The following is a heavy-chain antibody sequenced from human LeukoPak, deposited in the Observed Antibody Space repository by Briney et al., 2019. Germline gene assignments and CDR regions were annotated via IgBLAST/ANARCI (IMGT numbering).Heavy chain of an antibody. D-gene: IGHD3-9*01. J-gene: IGHJ4*02. Sequence: SQTLSPTCTVSGGSISSGDYYWSWIRQPPGKGLEWIGYIYYSGSTYYNPSLKSRVTISVDTSKNQFPLKLSSVTAADTAVYYCARAVLRYFDWLPGGYYFDYWGQGTLVTVSS. CDR2: IYYSGST. CDR3: ARAVLRYFDWLPGGYYFDY. CDR1: GGSISSGDYY. V-gene: IGHV4-30-4*01.